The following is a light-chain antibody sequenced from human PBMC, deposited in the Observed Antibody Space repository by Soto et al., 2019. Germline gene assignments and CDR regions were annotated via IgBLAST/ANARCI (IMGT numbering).Light chain of an antibody. CDR2: GAS. Sequence: EIVMTQSPATLSVSPGERATLSCRASQSVSSSLAWYQQKPGQAPRLLIYGASTRATGIPARFSGSGSGTEFTLTISSLQSEDFAVYYCQQYNNCPPFTFGGGTKVEI. CDR1: QSVSSS. V-gene: IGKV3-15*01. J-gene: IGKJ4*01. CDR3: QQYNNCPPFT.